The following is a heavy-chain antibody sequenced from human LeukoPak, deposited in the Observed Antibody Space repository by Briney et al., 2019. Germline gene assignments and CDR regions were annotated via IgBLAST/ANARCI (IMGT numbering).Heavy chain of an antibody. J-gene: IGHJ4*02. V-gene: IGHV4-31*03. CDR3: ARAPPLEPFDY. CDR1: GGSISSGGYY. Sequence: SETLSLTCTVSGGSISSGGYYWSWIRQHPGKGLEWIGYIYDSGNTYYNPSLKSRVTISVDTSKNQISLKLSSVTAADTAVYYCARAPPLEPFDYWGQGTLVTVSS. CDR2: IYDSGNT. D-gene: IGHD1-1*01.